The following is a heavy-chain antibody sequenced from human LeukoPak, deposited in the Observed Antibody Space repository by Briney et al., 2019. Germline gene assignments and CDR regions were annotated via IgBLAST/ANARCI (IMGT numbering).Heavy chain of an antibody. Sequence: PSETLSLTCAVSGGSISSGGYYWSWIRQPPGKGLEWIGYIYYSGSTNYNPSLKSRVTISVDTSKNQFSLKLSAVTAADTAVYYCARGREGTVFDYWGQGTLVTVSS. CDR3: ARGREGTVFDY. J-gene: IGHJ4*02. CDR2: IYYSGST. V-gene: IGHV4-61*08. CDR1: GGSISSGGYY. D-gene: IGHD1-14*01.